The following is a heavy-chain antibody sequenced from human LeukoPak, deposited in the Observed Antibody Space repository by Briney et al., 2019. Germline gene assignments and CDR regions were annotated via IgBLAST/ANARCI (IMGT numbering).Heavy chain of an antibody. D-gene: IGHD3-10*01. CDR1: GFTFSTYW. Sequence: PGGSLRLSCAASGFTFSTYWLSWVRQTPGKGLEWVANINEDGSEKYYVDSVKGRFTISKDNAKNSLYLQMNSLRAEDTAVYHYARDGRGGYLDYWGQGTLVTVSS. CDR3: ARDGRGGYLDY. J-gene: IGHJ4*02. CDR2: INEDGSEK. V-gene: IGHV3-7*05.